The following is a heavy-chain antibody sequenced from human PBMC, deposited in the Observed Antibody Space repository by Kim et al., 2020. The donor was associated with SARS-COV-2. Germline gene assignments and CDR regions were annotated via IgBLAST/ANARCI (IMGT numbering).Heavy chain of an antibody. D-gene: IGHD6-13*01. Sequence: ASVKVSCKASGYTFTSYDINWVRQATGQGLEWMGWMNPNSGNTGYAQKFQGRVTMTRNTSISTAYMELSSLRSEDTAVYYCARGPRGSSSWYPYYFDYWGQGTLVTVSS. J-gene: IGHJ4*02. V-gene: IGHV1-8*01. CDR1: GYTFTSYD. CDR3: ARGPRGSSSWYPYYFDY. CDR2: MNPNSGNT.